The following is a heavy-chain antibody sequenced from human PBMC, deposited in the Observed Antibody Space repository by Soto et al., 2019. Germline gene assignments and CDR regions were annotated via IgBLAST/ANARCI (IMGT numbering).Heavy chain of an antibody. V-gene: IGHV1-18*04. D-gene: IGHD3-22*01. J-gene: IGHJ4*02. Sequence: QVQLVQSAPEVKRPGASVKVSCQASGYTFTAYGLNWVLRAAGRVLEWMGRIATHDGSTVSAQRLQGRLTLTRDTFTGTAYMELRGLTSDDTGLYYCARNYGDDSTNFWGQGTLVTVSS. CDR1: GYTFTAYG. CDR2: IATHDGST. CDR3: ARNYGDDSTNF.